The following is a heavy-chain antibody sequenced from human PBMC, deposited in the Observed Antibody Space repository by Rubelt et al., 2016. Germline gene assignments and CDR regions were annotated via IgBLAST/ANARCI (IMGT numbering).Heavy chain of an antibody. J-gene: IGHJ4*02. CDR3: ARGPPTLSGYYPRSFDY. D-gene: IGHD3-22*01. Sequence: QVQLQQWGAGLLKPSETLSLTCAVYGGSFSGYYWSWIRQPPGKGLEWIGEINHSGSTNYNPSLKSGVTIAVDTSKNQFSLKLSSVTAADTAVYYCARGPPTLSGYYPRSFDYWGQGTLVTVSS. V-gene: IGHV4-34*01. CDR1: GGSFSGYY. CDR2: INHSGST.